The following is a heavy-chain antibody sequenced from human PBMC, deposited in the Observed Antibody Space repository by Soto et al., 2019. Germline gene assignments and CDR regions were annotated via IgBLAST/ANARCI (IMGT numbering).Heavy chain of an antibody. D-gene: IGHD3-3*01. Sequence: GGSLRLSCAASGFTFSSYPMHWVRQAPGKGLEWVAVISYDGSNKYYADSVKGRFTISRDNSKNTLYLQMNSLRAEDTAVYYCARVGIYYDDAFDIWGQGTMVTVSS. CDR3: ARVGIYYDDAFDI. CDR1: GFTFSSYP. J-gene: IGHJ3*02. CDR2: ISYDGSNK. V-gene: IGHV3-30-3*01.